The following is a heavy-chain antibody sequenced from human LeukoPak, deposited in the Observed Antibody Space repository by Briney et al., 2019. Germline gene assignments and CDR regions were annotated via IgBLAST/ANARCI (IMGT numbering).Heavy chain of an antibody. V-gene: IGHV3-48*03. CDR3: ARKIAAAGRHYFDY. CDR1: GLTFSSYE. J-gene: IGHJ4*02. Sequence: GGSLRLSCAASGLTFSSYEMNWVRQAPGKGLEWVSYISSSGSTIYYADSVKGRFTISRDNAKNSLYLQMTSLRAEDTAIYYCARKIAAAGRHYFDYWGQGTLVTVSS. D-gene: IGHD6-13*01. CDR2: ISSSGSTI.